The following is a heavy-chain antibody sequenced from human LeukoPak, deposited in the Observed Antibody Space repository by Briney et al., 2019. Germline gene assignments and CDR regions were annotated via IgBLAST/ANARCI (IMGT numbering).Heavy chain of an antibody. Sequence: GGSLRLSCAASGFTFSAYAMAWVRQAPGKGLEWVSTISGSGGTTYCADSVKGRFTISRDNSKNLLYLQVNSLRAGDTAVYYCAKDYYYDSSGYYYGDAFDIWGQGTMVTVSS. CDR3: AKDYYYDSSGYYYGDAFDI. CDR1: GFTFSAYA. D-gene: IGHD3-22*01. CDR2: ISGSGGTT. V-gene: IGHV3-23*01. J-gene: IGHJ3*02.